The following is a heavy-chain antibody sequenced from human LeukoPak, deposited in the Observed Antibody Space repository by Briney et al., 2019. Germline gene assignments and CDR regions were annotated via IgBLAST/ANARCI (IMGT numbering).Heavy chain of an antibody. J-gene: IGHJ4*02. CDR2: IFHRGGT. D-gene: IGHD6-19*01. Sequence: SETLSLTCTVSNDSISSGDYYWNWIRQPPGKGLEWIGYIFHRGGTSYDPSRKSRVTISVDTFKNQFSLKLSSVTAADTAVYYCARDDSNGWWGGWGQGTLVSVSS. CDR1: NDSISSGDYY. V-gene: IGHV4-30-4*01. CDR3: ARDDSNGWWGG.